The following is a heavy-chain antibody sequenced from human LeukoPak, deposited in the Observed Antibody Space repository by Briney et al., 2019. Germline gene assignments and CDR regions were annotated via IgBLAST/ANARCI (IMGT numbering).Heavy chain of an antibody. CDR1: GITLSNYG. CDR3: AKRGVVIRVILVGFHKEAYYFDS. CDR2: ISDSGGRT. V-gene: IGHV3-23*01. D-gene: IGHD3-22*01. J-gene: IGHJ4*02. Sequence: GGSLRLSCAVSGITLSNYGMSWVRQAPGKGLEWVAGISDSGGRTTYADSVKGRFTISRDNPKNTLYLQMNSLRAEDTAVYFCAKRGVVIRVILVGFHKEAYYFDSWGQGALVTVSS.